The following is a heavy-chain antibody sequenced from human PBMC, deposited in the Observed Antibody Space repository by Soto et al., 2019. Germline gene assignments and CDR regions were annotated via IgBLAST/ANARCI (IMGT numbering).Heavy chain of an antibody. CDR1: GFTFSSYG. Sequence: VGSLRLSCAASGFTFSSYGMHWVRQAPGKGLEWVAVISYDGSNKYYADSVKGRFTISRDNSKNTLYLQMNSLRAEDTAVYYCAKEDSSGSSFDYWGQGTLVTVSS. CDR3: AKEDSSGSSFDY. J-gene: IGHJ4*02. V-gene: IGHV3-30*18. D-gene: IGHD6-19*01. CDR2: ISYDGSNK.